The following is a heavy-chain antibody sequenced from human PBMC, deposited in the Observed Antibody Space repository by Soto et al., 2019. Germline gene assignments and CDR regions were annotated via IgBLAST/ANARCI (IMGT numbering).Heavy chain of an antibody. CDR2: ISAYNGNT. V-gene: IGHV1-18*01. CDR3: ARDFDNLYTIFGVVEKGGPTYFDY. J-gene: IGHJ4*02. CDR1: GYTFTSYG. D-gene: IGHD3-3*01. Sequence: ASVKVSCKASGYTFTSYGISWVRQAPGQGLEWMGWISAYNGNTNYAQKLQGRVTMTPDTSTSTAYMELRSLRSDDTAVYYCARDFDNLYTIFGVVEKGGPTYFDYWGQGTLVTVSS.